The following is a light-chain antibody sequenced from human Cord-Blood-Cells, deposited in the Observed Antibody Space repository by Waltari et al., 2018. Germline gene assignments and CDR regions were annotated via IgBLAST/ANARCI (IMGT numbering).Light chain of an antibody. Sequence: DIQMPQSPSTLSASVGDRVPITCRASQSISSWLAWYQQKRGKAPKLLIYKASSLESGVPSRFSGSGSGTEFTLTISSLQPDDFATYYCQQYNSFPLTFGGGTKVEIK. CDR2: KAS. J-gene: IGKJ4*01. CDR3: QQYNSFPLT. CDR1: QSISSW. V-gene: IGKV1-5*03.